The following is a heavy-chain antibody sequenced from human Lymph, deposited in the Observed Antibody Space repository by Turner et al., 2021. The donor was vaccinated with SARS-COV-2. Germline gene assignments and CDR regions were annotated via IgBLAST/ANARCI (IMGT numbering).Heavy chain of an antibody. D-gene: IGHD1-26*01. CDR2: ISYDGTNK. CDR3: ARSKSGIYNSWGDY. V-gene: IGHV3-30-3*01. CDR1: GFTFSSYT. J-gene: IGHJ4*02. Sequence: QVQLVESGGGVVQPGRSLRHSCAASGFTFSSYTMHWVRQAPGTGLEWVGVISYDGTNKYYADSVKGRFTISRDNSKNTLYLQVYSLRPEDTAVYYCARSKSGIYNSWGDYWGQGTLVTVSS.